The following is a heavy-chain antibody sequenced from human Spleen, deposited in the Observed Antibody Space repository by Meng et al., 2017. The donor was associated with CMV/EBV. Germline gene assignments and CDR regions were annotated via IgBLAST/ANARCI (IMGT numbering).Heavy chain of an antibody. CDR3: ARGAAAQGDYYGMDV. J-gene: IGHJ6*02. CDR1: GFTFSSYG. Sequence: GESLKISCAASGFTFSSYGMHWVRQAPGKGLEWVAVIWYDGSNKYYADSVKGRFTISRDNSKNTLYLQMNSLRAEDTAVYYCARGAAAQGDYYGMDVWGQGTTVTVSS. CDR2: IWYDGSNK. D-gene: IGHD6-13*01. V-gene: IGHV3-33*01.